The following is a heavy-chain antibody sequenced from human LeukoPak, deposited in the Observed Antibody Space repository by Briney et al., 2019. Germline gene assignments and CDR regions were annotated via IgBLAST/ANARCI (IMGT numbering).Heavy chain of an antibody. V-gene: IGHV3-21*01. J-gene: IGHJ4*02. D-gene: IGHD2-15*01. Sequence: GGSLRLSCAASGFTFSSYSMNWVRQAPGKGLEWVSSISSSSSYIYYADSVKGRFTISRDNAKNSLYLQMNSLRAEDTAVYYCARDILEVRGRPPFDYWGQGTLVTVSS. CDR2: ISSSSSYI. CDR3: ARDILEVRGRPPFDY. CDR1: GFTFSSYS.